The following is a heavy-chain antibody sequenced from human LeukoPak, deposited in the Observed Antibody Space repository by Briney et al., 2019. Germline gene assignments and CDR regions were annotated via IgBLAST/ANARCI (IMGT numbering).Heavy chain of an antibody. CDR3: ARNHGDIVVVPAAVDV. Sequence: GGSLRLSCALSGFTFSSHAMSWVRQAPGEGLEWVSSITTSGDNTLYADSVKGRFTISRDNSKNTLYLQMNSLRAEDTAVYYCARNHGDIVVVPAAVDVWGKGTTVTVSS. J-gene: IGHJ6*04. V-gene: IGHV3-23*01. CDR2: ITTSGDNT. D-gene: IGHD2-2*01. CDR1: GFTFSSHA.